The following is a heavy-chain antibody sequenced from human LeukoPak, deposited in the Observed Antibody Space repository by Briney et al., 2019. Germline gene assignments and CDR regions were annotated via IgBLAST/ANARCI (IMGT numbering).Heavy chain of an antibody. V-gene: IGHV3-53*01. CDR2: IYSGGST. J-gene: IGHJ3*02. CDR1: GFTVSSNY. D-gene: IGHD5-18*01. CDR3: ARGYRRAFDI. Sequence: GGSLRLSCAASGFTVSSNYMSWVRQAPGKGLEWVSVIYSGGSTYYADSVKGRFTIYRDNSKNTLYLQIDSLRAEDTAVYYCARGYRRAFDIWGQGTMVTVSS.